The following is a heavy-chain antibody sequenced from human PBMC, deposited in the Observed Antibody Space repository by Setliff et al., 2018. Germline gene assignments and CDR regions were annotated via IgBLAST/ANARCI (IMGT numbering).Heavy chain of an antibody. CDR1: GGSLSSHY. J-gene: IGHJ5*02. V-gene: IGHV4-59*11. D-gene: IGHD3-3*01. CDR3: ARMYYDFWSGYFYETNWFDP. CDR2: IYYSGST. Sequence: TLSLTCTVSGGSLSSHYWSWIRQPPGKGLEWIGYIYYSGSTNYNPSLKSRVTISVDTSKNQFSLKLGSVTAADTAVYYCARMYYDFWSGYFYETNWFDPWGQGTLVTVSS.